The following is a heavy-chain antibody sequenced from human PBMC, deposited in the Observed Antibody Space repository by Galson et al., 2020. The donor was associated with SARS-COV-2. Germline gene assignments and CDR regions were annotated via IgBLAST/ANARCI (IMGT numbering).Heavy chain of an antibody. CDR2: INHLGST. CDR1: GGSLSDHY. D-gene: IGHD2-21*01. CDR3: ARRVLAYDTAHPYWYFEL. V-gene: IGHV4-34*01. J-gene: IGHJ2*01. Sequence: SETLSLTCAVFGGSLSDHYWTWIRQSPGKGLEWIGEINHLGSTNYNPSLNSRLVMSVDTSKNQFSLSLNFVTAADTAVYYCARRVLAYDTAHPYWYFELWGRGALVAVSS.